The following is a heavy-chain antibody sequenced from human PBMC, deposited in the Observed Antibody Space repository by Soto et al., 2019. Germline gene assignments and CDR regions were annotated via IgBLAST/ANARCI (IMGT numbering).Heavy chain of an antibody. CDR2: IVVGSGNT. CDR1: GFTFTSSA. D-gene: IGHD3-22*01. V-gene: IGHV1-58*01. CDR3: AADREYYYDSSGYYYFDY. J-gene: IGHJ4*02. Sequence: QMQLVQSGPEVKKPGTSVKVSCKASGFTFTSSAVQWVRQARGQRLEWIGWIVVGSGNTNYAQKFQERVTITRDMSTSTAYMELSSLRSEDTAVYYCAADREYYYDSSGYYYFDYWGQGTLVTVSS.